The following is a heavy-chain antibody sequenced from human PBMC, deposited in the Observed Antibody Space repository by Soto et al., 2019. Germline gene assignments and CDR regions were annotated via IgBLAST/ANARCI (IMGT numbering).Heavy chain of an antibody. CDR3: ARDGVVVPAAMYY. J-gene: IGHJ4*02. Sequence: PGGSLRLSCAASGFTFSSYSMNWVRQAPGKGLEWVSSISSSSSYIYYADSVKGRFTIPRDNAKNSLYLQMNSLRAEDTAVYYCARDGVVVPAAMYYWGQGTLVTVSS. V-gene: IGHV3-21*01. CDR2: ISSSSSYI. CDR1: GFTFSSYS. D-gene: IGHD2-2*01.